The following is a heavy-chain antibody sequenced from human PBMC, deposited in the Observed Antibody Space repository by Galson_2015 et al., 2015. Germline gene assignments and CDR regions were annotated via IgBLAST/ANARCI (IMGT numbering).Heavy chain of an antibody. Sequence: TLSLTCTVSGGSISSGGYYWSWIRQHPGRGLEWIGYIYYSGSTYYNPSLKSRVTISVDTSKNQFSLKLSSVTAADTAVYYCARDLWGPVDYGGYTDDLGAFDIWGQGTTVTVSS. CDR3: ARDLWGPVDYGGYTDDLGAFDI. D-gene: IGHD4-17*01. J-gene: IGHJ3*02. V-gene: IGHV4-31*03. CDR1: GGSISSGGYY. CDR2: IYYSGST.